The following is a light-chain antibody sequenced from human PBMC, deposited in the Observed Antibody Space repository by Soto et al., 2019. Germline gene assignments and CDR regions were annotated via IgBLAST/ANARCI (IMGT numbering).Light chain of an antibody. Sequence: EIVLTQSPATLSLSPGERATLSCRASQSVSNSYLAWYQQKPGQAPRLLIYGASSRATVIPDRFSGSGAGTDITLTSSILEPEDFAVYYCQQYSSSPRTFGQGTKVEI. J-gene: IGKJ1*01. CDR3: QQYSSSPRT. CDR1: QSVSNSY. V-gene: IGKV3-20*01. CDR2: GAS.